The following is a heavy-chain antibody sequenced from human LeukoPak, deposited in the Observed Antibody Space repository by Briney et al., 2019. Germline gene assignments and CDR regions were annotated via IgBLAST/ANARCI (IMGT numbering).Heavy chain of an antibody. Sequence: RSLRLSCAASGFTFSSYSMNWVRQAPGKGLEWVSSISSSSSYIYYADSVKGRFTISRDNAKNSLYLQMNSLRAEDTAVYYCASGDSSSWYYYYYGMDVWGQGTTVTVSS. CDR3: ASGDSSSWYYYYYGMDV. CDR2: ISSSSSYI. J-gene: IGHJ6*02. D-gene: IGHD6-13*01. V-gene: IGHV3-21*01. CDR1: GFTFSSYS.